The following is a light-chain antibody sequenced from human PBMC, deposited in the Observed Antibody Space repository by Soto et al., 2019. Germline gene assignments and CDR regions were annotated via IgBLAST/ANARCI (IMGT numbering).Light chain of an antibody. CDR1: QSVSYY. Sequence: EIVLTQSPGTLSLSPGERATLSCRASQSVSYYLAWYQQKPGQAPRLLIYDASSRATGVPDRFSGSGSGTDFTLTISRLEPEDFAVYYCQHYGTSLWTFGQGTKWIS. CDR3: QHYGTSLWT. CDR2: DAS. V-gene: IGKV3-20*01. J-gene: IGKJ1*01.